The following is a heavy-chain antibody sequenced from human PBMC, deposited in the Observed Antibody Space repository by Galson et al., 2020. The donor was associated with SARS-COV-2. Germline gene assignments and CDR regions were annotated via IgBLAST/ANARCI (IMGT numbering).Heavy chain of an antibody. J-gene: IGHJ5*02. CDR3: VRELVTGAFLEWYYWLDH. CDR1: GFTFRSYW. Sequence: GGSLRLSCSASGFTFRSYWMHWVRQVPGQGLVWVARFTGDGSDTNYADSVKGRFTISRDNAKNTLYLEMNSLRVEDTAVYYCVRELVTGAFLEWYYWLDHWGQGTLVNVSS. V-gene: IGHV3-74*01. CDR2: FTGDGSDT. D-gene: IGHD3-3*01.